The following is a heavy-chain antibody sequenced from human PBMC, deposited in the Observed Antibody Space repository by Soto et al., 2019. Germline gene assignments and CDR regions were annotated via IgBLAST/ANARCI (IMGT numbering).Heavy chain of an antibody. Sequence: QVQLVEPGGGVVQPGRSLKLSCAASGFTFSNYAIHWVRQAPGKGLEWVAVIASDGKDKRYADSVKGRFTISRDNSKNTVYLQMNSLRGEDTAVYYCAKDGAIAAADYFFDYWGQGSLVTVSS. CDR2: IASDGKDK. CDR1: GFTFSNYA. CDR3: AKDGAIAAADYFFDY. V-gene: IGHV3-30*18. D-gene: IGHD6-13*01. J-gene: IGHJ4*02.